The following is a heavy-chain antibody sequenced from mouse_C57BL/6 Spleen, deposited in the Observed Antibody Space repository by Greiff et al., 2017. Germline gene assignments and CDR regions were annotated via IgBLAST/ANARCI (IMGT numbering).Heavy chain of an antibody. CDR3: TIKEHHYYAMDY. CDR2: FDPEPGGP. Sequence: QVQLQQSGAELVRPGASVTLSCKASGYTFTDYEMHWVKQPPVHGLEWIGAFDPEPGGPAYNQKFKGKAILTADKSSSTAYMELRSLTSEDTAVYYCTIKEHHYYAMDYWGQGTSVTVSS. CDR1: GYTFTDYE. D-gene: IGHD1-3*01. V-gene: IGHV1-15*01. J-gene: IGHJ4*01.